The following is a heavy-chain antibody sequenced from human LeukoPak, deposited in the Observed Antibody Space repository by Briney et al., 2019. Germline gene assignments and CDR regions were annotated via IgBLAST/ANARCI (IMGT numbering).Heavy chain of an antibody. CDR1: GGTFSGYY. Sequence: SETLSLTCAVYGGTFSGYYWSWIRQPPGKGLEWIGEINHSGSTNYNPSLKSRVTISVDTSKNQFSLKLSSVTAADTAVYYCARVNTGYSSGRYHLLQYFQHWGQGTLVTVSS. CDR3: ARVNTGYSSGRYHLLQYFQH. CDR2: INHSGST. V-gene: IGHV4-34*01. D-gene: IGHD6-19*01. J-gene: IGHJ1*01.